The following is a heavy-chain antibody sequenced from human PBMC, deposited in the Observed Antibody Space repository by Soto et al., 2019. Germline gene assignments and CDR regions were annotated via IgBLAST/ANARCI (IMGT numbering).Heavy chain of an antibody. V-gene: IGHV3-30*03. J-gene: IGHJ5*02. CDR3: ARDRKGYYNWFDP. CDR2: ISFDGSNQ. Sequence: PGGSLRLSCAASGFTFTNYGMHWVRQAPGKGLEWVAVISFDGSNQYYADSVKGRFTISRDNSKNTLYLQMNSLRAEDTAVYYCARDRKGYYNWFDPWGQGTLVTVSS. CDR1: GFTFTNYG. D-gene: IGHD3-22*01.